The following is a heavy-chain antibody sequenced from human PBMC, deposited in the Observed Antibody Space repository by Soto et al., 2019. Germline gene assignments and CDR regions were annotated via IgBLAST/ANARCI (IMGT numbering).Heavy chain of an antibody. CDR1: GFTFSSYG. CDR3: ASDQAHSSSWYAGYYGMDV. V-gene: IGHV3-30*03. D-gene: IGHD6-13*01. Sequence: GGSLRLSCAASGFTFSSYGMHWVRQAPGKGLEWVAVISYDGSNKYYADSVKGRFTISRDNSKNTLYLQMNSLRAEDTAVYYCASDQAHSSSWYAGYYGMDVWGQGTTVTVSS. CDR2: ISYDGSNK. J-gene: IGHJ6*02.